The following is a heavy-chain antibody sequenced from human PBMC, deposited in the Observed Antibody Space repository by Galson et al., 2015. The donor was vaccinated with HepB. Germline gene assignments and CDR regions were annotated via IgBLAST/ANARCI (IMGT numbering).Heavy chain of an antibody. Sequence: QSGAEVKKPGESLKISCTGSGYSFPSYWIDWVRQMPGKGLEWMGIIYPGDSDPIYSPSFPGQVTISVDKSISTAYLQWSSLKASDTAMYYCVRQAGNSNYDYWGQGTLVTVSS. J-gene: IGHJ4*02. CDR2: IYPGDSDP. CDR3: VRQAGNSNYDY. CDR1: GYSFPSYW. D-gene: IGHD4-11*01. V-gene: IGHV5-51*01.